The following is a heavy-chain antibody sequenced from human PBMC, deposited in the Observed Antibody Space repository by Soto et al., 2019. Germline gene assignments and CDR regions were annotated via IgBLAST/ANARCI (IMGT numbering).Heavy chain of an antibody. CDR1: GFTFRSHA. Sequence: GGSLRLSCAASGFTFRSHAMSWVRQAPGKGLEWVSGISGSGGTTYYAYYADSVKGRFTISRDNSKNTLSLQMNSLRAEDTAIYYCAKGLVVVPAVSAFDYWGQGTLVTVSS. D-gene: IGHD2-2*01. CDR2: ISGSGGTTYYA. J-gene: IGHJ4*02. V-gene: IGHV3-23*01. CDR3: AKGLVVVPAVSAFDY.